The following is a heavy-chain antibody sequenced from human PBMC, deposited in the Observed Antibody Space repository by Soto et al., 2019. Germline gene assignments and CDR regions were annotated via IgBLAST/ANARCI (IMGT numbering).Heavy chain of an antibody. CDR1: GYTFTSYY. D-gene: IGHD6-13*01. CDR3: ARDLLIAAAIYGMDV. Sequence: AASVKVSCKASGYTFTSYYMHWVRQAPGQGLEWMGIINPSGGSTSYAQKFQGRVTMTRDTSTSTVYMELSSLRSEDTAVYYCARDLLIAAAIYGMDVWGQGTTVTVSS. CDR2: INPSGGST. J-gene: IGHJ6*02. V-gene: IGHV1-46*01.